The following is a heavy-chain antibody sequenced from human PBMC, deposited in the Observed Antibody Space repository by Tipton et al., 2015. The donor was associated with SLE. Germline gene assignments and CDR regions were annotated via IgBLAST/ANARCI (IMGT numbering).Heavy chain of an antibody. Sequence: TLSLTCTVSGGSISTYYWSWIRQPPGKGLEWIGYIYYSGSTNYNPSLKSRVTISVDTSKNQFSLKLSSVTAADTAVYYCARSFGVLRDYYYMDVWGKGTTVTVSS. J-gene: IGHJ6*03. V-gene: IGHV4-59*01. CDR2: IYYSGST. D-gene: IGHD3-3*01. CDR3: ARSFGVLRDYYYMDV. CDR1: GGSISTYY.